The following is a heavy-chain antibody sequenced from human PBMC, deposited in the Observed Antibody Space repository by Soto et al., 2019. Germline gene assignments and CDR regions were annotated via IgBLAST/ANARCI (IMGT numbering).Heavy chain of an antibody. Sequence: QVQLVQSGAEVKKPGASVKVSCKASGYTFSNYGIGWVRQAPGQGLEWMGWISGYNGDTKYAQKFQGRLTMTTDTSTTTAYMELRSLRSDDTAVYYCARADYGGPLDNWGQGTLVTVSS. V-gene: IGHV1-18*01. CDR2: ISGYNGDT. J-gene: IGHJ4*02. CDR3: ARADYGGPLDN. CDR1: GYTFSNYG. D-gene: IGHD4-17*01.